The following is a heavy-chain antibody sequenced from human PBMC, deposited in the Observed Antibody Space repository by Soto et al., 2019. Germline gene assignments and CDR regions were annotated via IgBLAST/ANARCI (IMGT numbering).Heavy chain of an antibody. V-gene: IGHV3-30*03. D-gene: IGHD6-13*01. CDR1: GFTFSNFA. Sequence: QVQLVESGGGVVQPGRSLRVSCVASGFTFSNFAMYWVRQAPGKGLEWVALISHDGDNQYYADSLKGRFTVSRDNSKSTLYLQMTSPRPDDTAIYYCARRIPVSGPYGAFDLWGQGPMVTVSS. CDR2: ISHDGDNQ. J-gene: IGHJ3*01. CDR3: ARRIPVSGPYGAFDL.